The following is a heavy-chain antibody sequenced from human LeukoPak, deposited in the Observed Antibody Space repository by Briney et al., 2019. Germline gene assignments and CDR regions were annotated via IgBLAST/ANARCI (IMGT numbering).Heavy chain of an antibody. CDR2: MHTSGSA. Sequence: SETLSLTCTVSGGSISPYHWTWIRQPAGKGLEWIGRMHTSGSANYNPSLKSRVSISVDRSKNQFSLKLTSVTAADTAVYYCASRTPAWYFDQWGQGSLVTASS. CDR3: ASRTPAWYFDQ. V-gene: IGHV4-4*07. CDR1: GGSISPYH. J-gene: IGHJ4*02.